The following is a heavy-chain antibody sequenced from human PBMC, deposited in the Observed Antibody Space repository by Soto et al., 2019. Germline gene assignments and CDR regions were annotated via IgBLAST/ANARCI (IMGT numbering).Heavy chain of an antibody. Sequence: GASVKVSCKASGGTFSSYAISWVRQAPGQGLEWMGGIIPIFGTANYAQKFQGRVTITADESTSTACMELSSLRSEDTAVYYCARDVWGYNWNHFDYWGQGTLVTVSS. D-gene: IGHD1-1*01. J-gene: IGHJ4*02. CDR2: IIPIFGTA. CDR1: GGTFSSYA. V-gene: IGHV1-69*13. CDR3: ARDVWGYNWNHFDY.